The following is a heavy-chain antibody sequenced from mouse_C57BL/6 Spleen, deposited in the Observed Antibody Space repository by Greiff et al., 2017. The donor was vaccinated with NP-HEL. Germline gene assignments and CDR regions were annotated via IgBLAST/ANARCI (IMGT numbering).Heavy chain of an antibody. CDR1: GFSLTSYG. D-gene: IGHD2-4*01. V-gene: IGHV2-4*01. Sequence: VMLVESGPGLVQPSQSLSITCTVSGFSLTSYGVHWVRQPPGKGLEWLGVIWSGGSTDYNAAFISRLSISKDNSKSQVFFKMNSLQADDTAIYYCAKNYDYDDYFDYWGQGTTLTVSS. CDR3: AKNYDYDDYFDY. J-gene: IGHJ2*01. CDR2: IWSGGST.